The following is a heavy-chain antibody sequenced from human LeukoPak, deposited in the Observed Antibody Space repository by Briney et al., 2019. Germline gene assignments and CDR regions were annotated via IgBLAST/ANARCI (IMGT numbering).Heavy chain of an antibody. CDR3: AKNGDRGAYCTGGTCYPYFYYYMDV. D-gene: IGHD2-15*01. CDR2: IISDGTST. V-gene: IGHV3-23*01. Sequence: GGSLRLSCAASGFTFSSYSMNWVRQAPGKGLVWVSRIISDGTSTFYADSVKGRFTISRDNSKNTLYLQMNSLRAEDTAIYYCAKNGDRGAYCTGGTCYPYFYYYMDVWGKGTTVTI. J-gene: IGHJ6*03. CDR1: GFTFSSYS.